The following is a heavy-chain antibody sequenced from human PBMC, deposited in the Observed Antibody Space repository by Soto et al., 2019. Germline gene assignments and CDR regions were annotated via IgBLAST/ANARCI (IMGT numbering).Heavy chain of an antibody. V-gene: IGHV4-34*01. CDR3: ARGWSVRGVIIAPYYYYMDV. CDR1: GGSFSGYY. CDR2: INHSGST. D-gene: IGHD3-10*01. J-gene: IGHJ6*03. Sequence: PSETLSLTCAVYGGSFSGYYWSWIRQPPGKGLEWIGEINHSGSTNYNPSLKSRVTISVDTSKNQFSLKLSSVTAADTAVYYCARGWSVRGVIIAPYYYYMDVWGKGTTVTVSS.